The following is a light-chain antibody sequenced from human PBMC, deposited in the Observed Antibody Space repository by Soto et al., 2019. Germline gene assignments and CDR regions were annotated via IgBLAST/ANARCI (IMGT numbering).Light chain of an antibody. Sequence: DIHMTHSSSSLSSSLVDRVAITCRASQSINTYLNWYQQEPGKAPKLLIYAASTLQGGVPSRFSGSGSGSDFTLTISSLQPEDFATYYCQQTFSPPSITFGQGTRLEIK. CDR3: QQTFSPPSIT. CDR1: QSINTY. CDR2: AAS. V-gene: IGKV1-39*01. J-gene: IGKJ5*01.